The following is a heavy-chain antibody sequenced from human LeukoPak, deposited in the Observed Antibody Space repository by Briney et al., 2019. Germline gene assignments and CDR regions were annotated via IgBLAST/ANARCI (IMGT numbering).Heavy chain of an antibody. CDR3: AKDRVGAILYFDS. CDR2: ISSSSSYI. J-gene: IGHJ4*02. D-gene: IGHD1-26*01. Sequence: GGSLRLSCAASGFTFSSYSMNWVRQAPGKGLEWVSSISSSSSYIYYADSVKGRFTISRDNAKNSLYLQMNSLRAEDTAVYYCAKDRVGAILYFDSWGQGTLVTVSS. V-gene: IGHV3-21*04. CDR1: GFTFSSYS.